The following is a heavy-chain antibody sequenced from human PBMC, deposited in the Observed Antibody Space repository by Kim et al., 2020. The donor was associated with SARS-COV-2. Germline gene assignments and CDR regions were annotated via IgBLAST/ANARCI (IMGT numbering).Heavy chain of an antibody. V-gene: IGHV3-21*01. CDR3: ARDRIAAAATGNWYFDL. D-gene: IGHD6-13*01. J-gene: IGHJ2*01. CDR2: ISGSSTYI. Sequence: GGSLRLSCAASGFSFSSYSMNWVRQAPGKGLEWVSSISGSSTYIYYVDSVKGRFTISRDNAKNSLYLQMNSLRAEDTAVYYCARDRIAAAATGNWYFDLWGRGTLVTVSS. CDR1: GFSFSSYS.